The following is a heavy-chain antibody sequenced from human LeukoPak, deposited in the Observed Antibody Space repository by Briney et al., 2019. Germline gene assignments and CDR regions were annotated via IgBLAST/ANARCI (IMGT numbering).Heavy chain of an antibody. CDR2: IWYDGSNK. D-gene: IGHD3-3*01. CDR1: GFTLSSYG. J-gene: IGHJ4*02. Sequence: GGSLRLSCTASGFTLSSYGMHWVRQAPGKGLERVAVIWYDGSNKYYADSVKGRFTISRDNSKNTLYLQMNSLRAEDTAVYYCAKMMGDFWSGYHTAFDYWGQGTLVTVSS. V-gene: IGHV3-33*06. CDR3: AKMMGDFWSGYHTAFDY.